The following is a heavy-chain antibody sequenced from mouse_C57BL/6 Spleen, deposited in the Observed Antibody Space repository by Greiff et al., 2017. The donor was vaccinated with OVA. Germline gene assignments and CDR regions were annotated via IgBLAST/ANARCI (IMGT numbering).Heavy chain of an antibody. D-gene: IGHD1-1*01. Sequence: QVQLQQPGAELVKPGASVKLSCKASGYTFTSYWMHWVKQRPGQGLEWIGMIHPNSGSTNYNEKFKSKATLTVDKSSSTAYMQLSSLTSEDSAVYYCARERDITTVVAKGYWGQGTTLTVSS. V-gene: IGHV1-64*01. CDR2: IHPNSGST. CDR3: ARERDITTVVAKGY. J-gene: IGHJ2*01. CDR1: GYTFTSYW.